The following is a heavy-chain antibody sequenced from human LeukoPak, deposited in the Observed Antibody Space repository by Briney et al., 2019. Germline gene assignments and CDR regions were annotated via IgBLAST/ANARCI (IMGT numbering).Heavy chain of an antibody. D-gene: IGHD3-10*01. CDR2: IKPDGSEK. CDR1: GFTFNSYS. Sequence: PGGSLRLSCAASGFTFNSYSMNWVRQAPGKGPEWVAHIKPDGSEKYYVDSVKGRFIISRDDARNSLSLQMNSLRAEDTAVYYCAGSFGDVKNFWGQGTLVTVSS. V-gene: IGHV3-7*01. J-gene: IGHJ4*01. CDR3: AGSFGDVKNF.